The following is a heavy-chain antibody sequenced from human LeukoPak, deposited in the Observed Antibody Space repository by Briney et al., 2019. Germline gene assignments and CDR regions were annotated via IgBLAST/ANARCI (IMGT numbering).Heavy chain of an antibody. V-gene: IGHV4-61*01. CDR2: IYYSGST. D-gene: IGHD4-17*01. CDR1: TGSISSSSYY. J-gene: IGHJ4*02. CDR3: ARERFVETRYGDYVYYFDY. Sequence: SETLSLTCTVSTGSISSSSYYWGWIRQPPGKGLEWIGYIYYSGSTNYNPSLKSRVTISVDTSKNQFSLKLSSVTAADTAVYYCARERFVETRYGDYVYYFDYWGQGTLVTVSS.